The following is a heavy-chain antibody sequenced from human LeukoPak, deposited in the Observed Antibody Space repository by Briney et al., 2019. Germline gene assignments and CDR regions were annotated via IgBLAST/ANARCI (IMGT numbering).Heavy chain of an antibody. CDR3: ARDEYSSGRNGGYFDY. V-gene: IGHV4-59*01. CDR1: GGSISGYY. CDR2: IYYSGST. D-gene: IGHD2-15*01. J-gene: IGHJ4*02. Sequence: SETLSLTCTVSGGSISGYYWNWIRQPPGKGLEWIGNIYYSGSTNYNPSLKSRATISVATSKNQFSLKLSSVTAADTAVYYCARDEYSSGRNGGYFDYWGQGALVTVSS.